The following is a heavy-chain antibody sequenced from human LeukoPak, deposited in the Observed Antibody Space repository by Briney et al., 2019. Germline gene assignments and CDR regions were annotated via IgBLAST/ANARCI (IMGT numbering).Heavy chain of an antibody. J-gene: IGHJ5*02. CDR2: ISGRDSTT. CDR1: GFTCSSYA. CDR3: ATSGGSYWS. V-gene: IGHV3-23*01. D-gene: IGHD1-26*01. Sequence: GGSLRLSCAASGFTCSSYAMSWVRQAPGKGLEWVSGISGRDSTTYYADSVKGRFTISRENSKNTLYLQMNSLRAEDTAVYYCATSGGSYWSWGQGTLVTVSS.